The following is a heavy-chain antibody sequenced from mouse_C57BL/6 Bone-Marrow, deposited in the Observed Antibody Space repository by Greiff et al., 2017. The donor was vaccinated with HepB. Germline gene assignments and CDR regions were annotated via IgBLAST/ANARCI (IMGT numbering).Heavy chain of an antibody. J-gene: IGHJ2*01. V-gene: IGHV1-82*01. CDR1: GYAFSSSW. CDR2: IYPGDGDT. D-gene: IGHD1-1*01. Sequence: VPLQQSGPELVKPGASVKISCKASGYAFSSSWMNWVKQRPGKGLEWIGRIYPGDGDTNYNGKFKGKATLTADKSSSTAYMQLSSLTSEDSAVYFWASPVVAPYFDYWGQGTTLTVSS. CDR3: ASPVVAPYFDY.